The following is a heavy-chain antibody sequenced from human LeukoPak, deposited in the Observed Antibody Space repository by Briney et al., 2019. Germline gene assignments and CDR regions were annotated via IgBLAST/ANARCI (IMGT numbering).Heavy chain of an antibody. V-gene: IGHV3-7*01. CDR3: ARDGGRKDDY. Sequence: GGSLRLSCTASGFTFSSYWMTWVRQAPGKGLEWVANIQQDGSEKYYVDSVKGRFTISRDNAKNSLYLQMNSLRAEDTAVYYCARDGGRKDDYWGREPWSPSPQ. D-gene: IGHD2-15*01. J-gene: IGHJ4*02. CDR1: GFTFSSYW. CDR2: IQQDGSEK.